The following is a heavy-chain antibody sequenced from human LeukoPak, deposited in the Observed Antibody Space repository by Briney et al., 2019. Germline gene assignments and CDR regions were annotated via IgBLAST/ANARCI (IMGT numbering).Heavy chain of an antibody. V-gene: IGHV3-23*01. Sequence: GASLRLSCAASGFTFSNYAMSWVRQAPGKGLEWVSAITGSGSGIYYADSMKSRFTISRDNSKNTLYLQINSLRAEDMAVYYCAKWGGYDVLTGYYVSGYWGQGTLVTVSS. CDR3: AKWGGYDVLTGYYVSGY. J-gene: IGHJ4*02. CDR1: GFTFSNYA. D-gene: IGHD3-9*01. CDR2: ITGSGSGI.